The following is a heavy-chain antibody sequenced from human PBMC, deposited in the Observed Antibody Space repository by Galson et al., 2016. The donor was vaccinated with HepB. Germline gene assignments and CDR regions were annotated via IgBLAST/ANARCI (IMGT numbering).Heavy chain of an antibody. J-gene: IGHJ4*02. V-gene: IGHV3-21*04. CDR2: VSIGSTHI. Sequence: SLRLSCAASGFSFSSYVMHWVRQAPGKGLEWVSFVSIGSTHIYYADSVKGRFTMTTDTPTSTVYMELRSLTSDDTAVYYCARVDRDVGFHWGQGTLVTVSS. CDR3: ARVDRDVGFH. D-gene: IGHD1-14*01. CDR1: GFSFSSYV.